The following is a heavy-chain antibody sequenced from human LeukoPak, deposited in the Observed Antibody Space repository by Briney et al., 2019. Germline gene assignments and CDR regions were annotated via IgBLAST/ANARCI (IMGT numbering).Heavy chain of an antibody. D-gene: IGHD3-3*01. V-gene: IGHV4-39*01. Sequence: PSETLSLTCTVSGGSISSSSYYWGWIRQPPWKGLEWIGSIYYSGSTYYNPSLKSRVTISVDTSKNQFSLKLSSVTAADTAVYYCARHGDGRSYYDFWSGSPDFDYWGQGTLVTVSS. CDR2: IYYSGST. CDR3: ARHGDGRSYYDFWSGSPDFDY. J-gene: IGHJ4*02. CDR1: GGSISSSSYY.